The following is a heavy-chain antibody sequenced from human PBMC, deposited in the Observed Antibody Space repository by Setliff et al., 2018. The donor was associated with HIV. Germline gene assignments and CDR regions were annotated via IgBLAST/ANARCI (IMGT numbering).Heavy chain of an antibody. CDR1: GFTFSSYW. CDR2: VNSDGSTT. Sequence: PGGSLRLSCAASGFTFSSYWMHWVRQVPGKGLVWVARVNSDGSTTMYADSVKGRFTISRDNSKSSLFLQMDSLRAEDTAFYYCAALGYSSTWNYWGQGTLVTVSS. V-gene: IGHV3-74*03. J-gene: IGHJ4*02. D-gene: IGHD6-13*01. CDR3: AALGYSSTWNY.